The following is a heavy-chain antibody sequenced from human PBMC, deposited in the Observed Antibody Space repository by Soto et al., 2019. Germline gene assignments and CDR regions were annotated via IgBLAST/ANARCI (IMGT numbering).Heavy chain of an antibody. CDR2: ISKDGSNK. CDR3: AKETAPQGGFDY. V-gene: IGHV3-30*18. J-gene: IGHJ4*02. Sequence: SVGSLRLSCAVSGFTFSNYAMHWVRQAPGKGLEWVAVISKDGSNKYYGDFVKGRFTISRDSSKNTLYLQMNSLREEDTAVYYCAKETAPQGGFDYWGQGTLVTVSS. CDR1: GFTFSNYA. D-gene: IGHD2-21*02.